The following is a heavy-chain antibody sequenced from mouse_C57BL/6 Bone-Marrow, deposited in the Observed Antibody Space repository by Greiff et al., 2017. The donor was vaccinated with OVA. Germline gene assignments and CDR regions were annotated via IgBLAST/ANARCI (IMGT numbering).Heavy chain of an antibody. CDR2: IWSGGST. Sequence: VKLVESGPGLVQPSQSLSITCTVSGFSLTSYGVHWVRQSPGTGLEWLGVIWSGGSTDYNAAFISRLSISQDNSKSQVFFKMNILVADDTAIYYFARKGGHYYGPWFAYWGQGTLVTVSA. D-gene: IGHD1-1*01. CDR3: ARKGGHYYGPWFAY. CDR1: GFSLTSYG. J-gene: IGHJ3*01. V-gene: IGHV2-2*01.